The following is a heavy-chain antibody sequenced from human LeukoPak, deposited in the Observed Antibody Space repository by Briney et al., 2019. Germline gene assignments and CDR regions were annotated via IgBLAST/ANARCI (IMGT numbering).Heavy chain of an antibody. CDR3: ARVGPLNYYGSGSSDG. Sequence: GGSLRLFCAASGFTFSSYSMNWARQARGKGLEWVSSISSSSSYIYYADSVKGRFTISRDNAKNSLYLQMNSLRAEDTAVYYCARVGPLNYYGSGSSDGGGQGTLVTVSS. CDR2: ISSSSSYI. CDR1: GFTFSSYS. J-gene: IGHJ4*02. D-gene: IGHD3-10*01. V-gene: IGHV3-21*01.